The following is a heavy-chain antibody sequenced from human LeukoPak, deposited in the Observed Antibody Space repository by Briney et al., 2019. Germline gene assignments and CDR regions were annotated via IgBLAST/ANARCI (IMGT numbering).Heavy chain of an antibody. CDR1: GYTFTSYY. V-gene: IGHV1-46*01. CDR2: INPSGGST. CDR3: ARVYWGGSTGIAAAGPSYYYYYYMDV. D-gene: IGHD6-13*01. Sequence: GASVKVSCKASGYTFTSYYMHWVRQAPGQGFEWMGIINPSGGSTSYAQKFQGRVTMTRNTSISTAYMELSSLRSEDTAVYYCARVYWGGSTGIAAAGPSYYYYYYMDVWGKGTTVTVSS. J-gene: IGHJ6*03.